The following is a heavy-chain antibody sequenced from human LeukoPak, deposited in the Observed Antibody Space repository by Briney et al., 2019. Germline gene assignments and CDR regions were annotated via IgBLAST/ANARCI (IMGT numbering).Heavy chain of an antibody. CDR3: ARDRPWLV. D-gene: IGHD6-19*01. CDR2: IYHSGST. CDR1: GGSISSYY. J-gene: IGHJ4*02. V-gene: IGHV4-59*12. Sequence: SETLSLTCTVSGGSISSYYWSWIRQPPGKGLEWIGEIYHSGSTNYNPSLKSRVTISVDKSKNQFSLKLSSVTAADTAVYYCARDRPWLVWGQGTLVTVSS.